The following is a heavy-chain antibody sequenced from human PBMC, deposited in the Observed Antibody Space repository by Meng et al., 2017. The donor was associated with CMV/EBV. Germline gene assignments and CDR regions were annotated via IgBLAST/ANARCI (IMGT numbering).Heavy chain of an antibody. Sequence: RLSCAASGFTFSSYWMHWVRQVPGKGLVWVSRINTDGRTTDYADSVRGRFTISRDNAKNTLYLQMNTLRAEDTAVYYCARDVGGGDSAWGQGTLVTVSS. CDR3: ARDVGGGDSA. J-gene: IGHJ5*02. CDR1: GFTFSSYW. CDR2: INTDGRTT. V-gene: IGHV3-74*01. D-gene: IGHD4-17*01.